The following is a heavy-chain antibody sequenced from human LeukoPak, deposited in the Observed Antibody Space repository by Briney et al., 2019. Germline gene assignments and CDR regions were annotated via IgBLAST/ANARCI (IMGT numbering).Heavy chain of an antibody. CDR2: ISYSGTT. V-gene: IGHV4-39*01. J-gene: IGHJ4*02. CDR3: VSHRYNSRTHSLNDY. D-gene: IGHD3-22*01. Sequence: PSETLSLTCIVSGVYISSSTFYWGWIRQPPGKGLEWIGSISYSGTTYYTPSLMSRLTISVDTSKKQFSLKLSSVTASDTAVYNCVSHRYNSRTHSLNDYWGQGTLVTVSS. CDR1: GVYISSSTFY.